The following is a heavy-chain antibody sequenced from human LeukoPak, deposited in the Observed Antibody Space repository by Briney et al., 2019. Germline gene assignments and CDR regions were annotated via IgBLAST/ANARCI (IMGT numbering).Heavy chain of an antibody. CDR3: ARRIAGKNYYYYMDV. J-gene: IGHJ6*03. V-gene: IGHV5-51*01. CDR2: IYPGESDT. Sequence: PVESLKISCKGSGYSFTSYWIGWVRQMPGKGLEWMGIIYPGESDTRYSPSFQGQVTISADKSISTAYLQWSSLKASDTAMYYCARRIAGKNYYYYMDVWGKGTTVTVSS. CDR1: GYSFTSYW. D-gene: IGHD6-13*01.